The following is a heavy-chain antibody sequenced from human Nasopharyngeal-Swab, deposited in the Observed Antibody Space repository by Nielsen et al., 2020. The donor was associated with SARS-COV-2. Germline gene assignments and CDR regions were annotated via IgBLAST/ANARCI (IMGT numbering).Heavy chain of an antibody. CDR3: ARGGHSSPGQLDY. Sequence: SETLSLTCTVSGGSISSYYWSWIRQPPGKGLEWIGYIYYSGSTNYNPSLKSRVTISVDTSKNQFSLKLSSVTAADTAVYYCARGGHSSPGQLDYWGQGTLVTVSS. CDR2: IYYSGST. V-gene: IGHV4-59*01. CDR1: GGSISSYY. D-gene: IGHD6-13*01. J-gene: IGHJ4*02.